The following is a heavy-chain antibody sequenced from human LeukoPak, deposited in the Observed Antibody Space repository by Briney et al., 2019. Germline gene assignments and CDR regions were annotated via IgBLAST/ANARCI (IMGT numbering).Heavy chain of an antibody. CDR3: ARVKGNAYGDYGYYYGMDV. D-gene: IGHD4-17*01. J-gene: IGHJ6*04. Sequence: SVKVPCKASGGTFSSYAISWVRQAPGQGLEWMGGIIPIFGTANYAQKFQGRVTITADESTSTAYMELSSLRSEDTAVYYCARVKGNAYGDYGYYYGMDVWGKGTTVTVSS. CDR1: GGTFSSYA. V-gene: IGHV1-69*13. CDR2: IIPIFGTA.